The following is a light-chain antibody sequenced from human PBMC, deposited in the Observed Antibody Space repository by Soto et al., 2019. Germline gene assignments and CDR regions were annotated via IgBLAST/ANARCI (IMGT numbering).Light chain of an antibody. CDR3: SSFTSSSTYV. V-gene: IGLV2-18*02. CDR1: SSDVGSYNR. CDR2: EVS. Sequence: QSVLTQPPSVSGSPGQSVTISCSGTSSDVGSYNRVSRYQQPPGTAPKLMIYEVSNRPSGVPDRFSGSKSGNTASLTISGLQAEDEADYYCSSFTSSSTYVFGTGTKATVL. J-gene: IGLJ1*01.